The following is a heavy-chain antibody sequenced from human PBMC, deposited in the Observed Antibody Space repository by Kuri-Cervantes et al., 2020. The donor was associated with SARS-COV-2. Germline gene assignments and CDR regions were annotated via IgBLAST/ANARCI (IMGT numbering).Heavy chain of an antibody. CDR1: GGSFSGYY. J-gene: IGHJ6*02. V-gene: IGHV4-34*01. D-gene: IGHD3-3*01. CDR2: INHSGST. CDR3: ARVDWDFWSLYYYGMDV. Sequence: SQTLSLTCAVYGGSFSGYYWSWIRQPPGKGLEWIGEINHSGSTNYNPSLDLKSRVTISVDKSKNQFSLKLSSVTAADTAVYYCARVDWDFWSLYYYGMDVWGQGTTVTVSS.